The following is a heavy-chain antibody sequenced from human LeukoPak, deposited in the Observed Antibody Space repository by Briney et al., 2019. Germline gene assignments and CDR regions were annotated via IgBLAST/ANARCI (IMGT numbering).Heavy chain of an antibody. D-gene: IGHD3-22*01. CDR2: IIPIFGTA. CDR1: GGTFSSYA. V-gene: IGHV1-69*05. Sequence: GSSVKVSCKASGGTFSSYAISWVRQAPGQGLEWMGGIIPIFGTANYAQKFQGRVTITTDESTSTAYTELSSLRSEDTAVYYCARTYDSSGYLFDYWGQGTLVTVSS. J-gene: IGHJ4*02. CDR3: ARTYDSSGYLFDY.